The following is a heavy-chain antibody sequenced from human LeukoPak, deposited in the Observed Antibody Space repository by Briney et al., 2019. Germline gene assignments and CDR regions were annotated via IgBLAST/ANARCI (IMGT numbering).Heavy chain of an antibody. Sequence: TDCLSLTCAVSGYSISSDNYWVWIRQPPGQGLEWTGGIYHSGSTYYNPSLKSRVTMSVDTSKNQFSLKLSSVTAADTAVYYCARAPRDSSSSNYMRRFDYWGQGTLVTVSS. J-gene: IGHJ4*02. CDR1: GYSISSDNY. V-gene: IGHV4-38-2*01. CDR2: IYHSGST. CDR3: ARAPRDSSSSNYMRRFDY. D-gene: IGHD3-22*01.